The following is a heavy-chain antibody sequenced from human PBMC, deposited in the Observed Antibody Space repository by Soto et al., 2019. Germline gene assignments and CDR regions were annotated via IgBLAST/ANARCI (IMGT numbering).Heavy chain of an antibody. CDR2: INPNSGGT. CDR3: ARATGVITMVRGTDYYYGMDV. Sequence: ASVKVSCKASGYTFTGYYMHWVRQAPGQGLEWMGWINPNSGGTNYAQKFQGWVTMTRDTSISTAYMELSRLRSDDTAVYYCARATGVITMVRGTDYYYGMDVWGQGTTVTVSS. CDR1: GYTFTGYY. V-gene: IGHV1-2*04. D-gene: IGHD3-10*01. J-gene: IGHJ6*02.